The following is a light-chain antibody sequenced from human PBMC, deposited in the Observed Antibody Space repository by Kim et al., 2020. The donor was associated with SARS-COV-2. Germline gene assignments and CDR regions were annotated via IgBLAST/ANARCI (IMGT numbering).Light chain of an antibody. V-gene: IGKV3-20*01. CDR3: QQYVDSPPGYT. CDR2: ATS. Sequence: TVLAQSPGTLSLSPGERATLSCRASQSVGSSFLAWYQQKPGQAPRLLIYATSSRAAGIPDRFSGSGSGPDFTLTISRLEPEDFAVYYCQQYVDSPPGYTFGQGTKLEF. CDR1: QSVGSSF. J-gene: IGKJ2*01.